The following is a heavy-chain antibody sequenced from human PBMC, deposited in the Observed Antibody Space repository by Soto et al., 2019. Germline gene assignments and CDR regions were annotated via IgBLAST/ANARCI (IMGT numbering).Heavy chain of an antibody. J-gene: IGHJ4*02. CDR1: GYTFTSYA. CDR2: INAGNGNT. Sequence: QVQLVQSGAEVKKPGASVKVSCKASGYTFTSYAMLWVRQAPGQRLEWMGWINAGNGNTKYSQKFQGRVTITRDTXASXXXXXXXXXXXXXXXXXXXXXXXXXXXXXPXGQGTLV. V-gene: IGHV1-3*01. CDR3: XXXXXXXXXXP.